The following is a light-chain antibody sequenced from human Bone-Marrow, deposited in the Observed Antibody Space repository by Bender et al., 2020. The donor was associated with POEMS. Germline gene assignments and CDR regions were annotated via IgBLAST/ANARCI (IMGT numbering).Light chain of an antibody. Sequence: QSVATQPPSLSESLRQRVTISCSGSSSNIGHHGVNWYQQLPGEAPKLLIYNDDLLTPGVSDRFSASKSGTSDDLDISERQSGDEALYYCSAWDDSMSGWVFGGETKLTVL. CDR1: SSNIGHHG. J-gene: IGLJ3*02. CDR2: NDD. V-gene: IGLV1-36*01. CDR3: SAWDDSMSGWV.